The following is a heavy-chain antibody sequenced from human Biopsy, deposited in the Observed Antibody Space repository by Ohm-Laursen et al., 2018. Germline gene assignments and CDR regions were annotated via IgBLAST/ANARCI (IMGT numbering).Heavy chain of an antibody. Sequence: SLRLSCAASGFTFSGYGMHWVRQAPGKGLEWVAHIDVSDYNTYYADSVRGRFTISRDNSRDTLYLQMSSLRAEDTAVYYCAKDRYNYTPIGGFSMDVWGQGTTVTVSS. CDR3: AKDRYNYTPIGGFSMDV. CDR2: IDVSDYNT. V-gene: IGHV3-NL1*01. D-gene: IGHD5-18*01. J-gene: IGHJ6*02. CDR1: GFTFSGYG.